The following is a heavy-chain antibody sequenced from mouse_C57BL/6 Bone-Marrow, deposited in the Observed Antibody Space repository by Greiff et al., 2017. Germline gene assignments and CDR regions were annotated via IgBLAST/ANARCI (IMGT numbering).Heavy chain of an antibody. Sequence: DVKLVESGGGLVQPGGSLKLSCAASGFTFSDYYMYWVRQTPEKRLEWVAYLSNGGGSTYYPDTVKGRFTISRDNAKNTLYLQMSRLKSEDTAMYYCARPGRLTWFADWGQGTLVTVSA. CDR2: LSNGGGST. CDR1: GFTFSDYY. D-gene: IGHD2-4*01. V-gene: IGHV5-12*01. CDR3: ARPGRLTWFAD. J-gene: IGHJ3*01.